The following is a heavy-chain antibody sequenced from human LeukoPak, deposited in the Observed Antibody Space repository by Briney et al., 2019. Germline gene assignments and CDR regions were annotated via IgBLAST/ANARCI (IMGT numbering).Heavy chain of an antibody. CDR1: GGSISSSSYY. D-gene: IGHD6-19*01. V-gene: IGHV4-39*07. CDR2: IYYGGGT. CDR3: ARLGWQWLVQAIDI. J-gene: IGHJ3*02. Sequence: SETLSLTCTVAGGSISSSSYYWGWIRQPPGKGLEWIGTIYYGGGTYYNPSLKSRVTISVDTSKNQFSLRLSSVTAADTAVYSCARLGWQWLVQAIDIWGQGTMVTVSS.